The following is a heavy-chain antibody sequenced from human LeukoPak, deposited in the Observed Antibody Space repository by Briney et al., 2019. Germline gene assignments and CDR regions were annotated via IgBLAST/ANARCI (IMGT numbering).Heavy chain of an antibody. CDR2: ISGSGGST. CDR3: ARDRPPYLYYYDSSGYQDFDY. Sequence: GGSLRLSCAASGFTFSSYAMSWVRQAPGKGLEWVSTISGSGGSTYYTDSVKGRFTISRDNSKNTLYLQMNSLRAEDTAVYYCARDRPPYLYYYDSSGYQDFDYWGQGTLVTVSS. D-gene: IGHD3-22*01. CDR1: GFTFSSYA. V-gene: IGHV3-23*01. J-gene: IGHJ4*02.